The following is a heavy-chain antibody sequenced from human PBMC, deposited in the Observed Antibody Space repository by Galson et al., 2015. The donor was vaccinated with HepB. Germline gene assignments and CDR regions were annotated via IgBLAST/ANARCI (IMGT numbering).Heavy chain of an antibody. J-gene: IGHJ4*02. CDR3: ASLGFVDLALDS. D-gene: IGHD3-10*01. CDR1: GGSISSGNYY. CDR2: MYHSAST. V-gene: IGHV4-30-4*01. Sequence: TLSLTCTVSGGSISSGNYYWSWIRQPPGKGLECIRYMYHSASTYHNPSLKSRLSISEDTSKNQFPLKLTSLTAADTAVYYCASLGFVDLALDSWGQGTLVSVSS.